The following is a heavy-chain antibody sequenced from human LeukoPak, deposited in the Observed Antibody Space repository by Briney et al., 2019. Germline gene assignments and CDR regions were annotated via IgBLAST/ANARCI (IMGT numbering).Heavy chain of an antibody. D-gene: IGHD1-26*01. J-gene: IGHJ4*02. CDR2: IYSGDNT. CDR1: GFTVSTNY. V-gene: IGHV3-66*01. CDR3: ARSPQGKSGSPPYYFDY. Sequence: GGSLRLSCAASGFTVSTNYMSWVRQAPGKGLEWVSVIYSGDNTYYADSVKGRFTISRDISKNTLYLQMNSLRAEDTAVYYCARSPQGKSGSPPYYFDYWGQGTLVTVSS.